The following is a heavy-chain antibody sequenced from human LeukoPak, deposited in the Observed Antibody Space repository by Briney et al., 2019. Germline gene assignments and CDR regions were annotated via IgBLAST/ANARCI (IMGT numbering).Heavy chain of an antibody. CDR1: GFTFSSYT. Sequence: GGSLRLSCAASGFTFSSYTMSWVRQAPGKGLEWVSTVSTSGRDKYYADSVKGRFTISRDNSKNTLYLQMNSLRAEDTAVYYCARRNHYYDFWSGYYGAFDIWGQGTMVTVSS. CDR3: ARRNHYYDFWSGYYGAFDI. D-gene: IGHD3-3*01. CDR2: VSTSGRDK. V-gene: IGHV3-23*01. J-gene: IGHJ3*02.